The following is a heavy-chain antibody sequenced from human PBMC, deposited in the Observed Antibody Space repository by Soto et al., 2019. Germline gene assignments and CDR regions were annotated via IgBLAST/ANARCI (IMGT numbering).Heavy chain of an antibody. D-gene: IGHD1-1*01. J-gene: IGHJ4*02. V-gene: IGHV4-31*03. CDR2: IYHTGST. CDR3: ARATGTLRSRNCDY. CDR1: GGSISTVGHY. Sequence: QVQLQESGPKLVKPPQTLSLTCSVSGGSISTVGHYWTWIRQPPGKGLEWIGSIYHTGSTYYSKSLRSRLTMSVDTSKSQFSLRLSSVTAADTAVYYCARATGTLRSRNCDYWGQGSLVTVSS.